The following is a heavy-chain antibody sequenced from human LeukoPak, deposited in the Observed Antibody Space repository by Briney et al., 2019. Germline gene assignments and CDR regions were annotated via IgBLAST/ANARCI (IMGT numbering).Heavy chain of an antibody. V-gene: IGHV3-15*01. Sequence: GGSLRLSCAASGFTFSNAWMSWVRQAPGKGLEWVGRIKSKTDGGTTDYAAPVKGRFTISRDDSKNTLYLQMNSLKTEDTAVYYCTARTMVRGVIPVAFDIWGQGTMVTVSS. D-gene: IGHD3-10*01. CDR2: IKSKTDGGTT. CDR1: GFTFSNAW. J-gene: IGHJ3*02. CDR3: TARTMVRGVIPVAFDI.